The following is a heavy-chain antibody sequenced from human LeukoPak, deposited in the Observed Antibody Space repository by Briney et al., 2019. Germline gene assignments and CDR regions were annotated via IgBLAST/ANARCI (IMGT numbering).Heavy chain of an antibody. CDR1: GFTVSSND. V-gene: IGHV3-66*01. CDR3: ARVGVITFGGLSIDAFDI. J-gene: IGHJ3*02. Sequence: GGSLRLSCAASGFTVSSNDMSWVRQAPGKGLEYVSVIYAGGSTDYTDSVKGRFTISRDNSKNTLYLQINSPRGEDTAVYYCARVGVITFGGLSIDAFDIWGRGTMVTVSS. CDR2: IYAGGST. D-gene: IGHD3-16*01.